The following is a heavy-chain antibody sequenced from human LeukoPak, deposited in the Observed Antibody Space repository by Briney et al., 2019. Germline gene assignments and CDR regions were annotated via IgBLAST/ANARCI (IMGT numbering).Heavy chain of an antibody. D-gene: IGHD4-17*01. CDR3: ARLPSAGHGYFED. CDR2: FYYTGGT. CDR1: GDSIRSFF. V-gene: IGHV4-59*01. J-gene: IGHJ4*02. Sequence: KTSETLSLTCTVSGDSIRSFFWSWIRQPPGKRLEWIGFFYYTGGTNYNRSLKSRVAISVDTSTNQLFLNLSSVTAADTAVYYCARLPSAGHGYFEDWGQGALVTVSS.